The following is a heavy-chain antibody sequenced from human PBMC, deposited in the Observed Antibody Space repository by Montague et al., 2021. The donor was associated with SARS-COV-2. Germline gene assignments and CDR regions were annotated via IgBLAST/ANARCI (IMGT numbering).Heavy chain of an antibody. CDR1: GDSYNPYGNSFSSYH. Sequence: SETLSLTCAVYGDSYNPYGNSFSSYHWSWIRQSQGKGLEWMGDTKRGDTKYNPSLKSRVTIYVVTAKKQFSMTLNSVTAADTAVYYCARRPDPRLRLDWSQKHFDYYGLDVWGQGTTVIAS. CDR2: TKRGDT. J-gene: IGHJ6*02. CDR3: ARRPDPRLRLDWSQKHFDYYGLDV. D-gene: IGHD3/OR15-3a*01. V-gene: IGHV4-34*01.